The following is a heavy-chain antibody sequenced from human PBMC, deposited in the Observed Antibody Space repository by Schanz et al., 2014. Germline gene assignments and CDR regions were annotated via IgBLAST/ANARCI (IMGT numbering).Heavy chain of an antibody. D-gene: IGHD4-17*01. CDR1: GFTLSSYA. V-gene: IGHV3-48*01. CDR3: ARDGDRFYHNYYMDV. CDR2: IATSSSTR. J-gene: IGHJ6*03. Sequence: VQLVESGGGVVQPGRSLRLSCAAYGFTLSSYAMHWVRQAPGKELEWLSYIATSSSTRHYADSVKGRVTISRDNAKNSVSLQMRRLRVEDTAVYYCARDGDRFYHNYYMDVWGKGTTVTVSS.